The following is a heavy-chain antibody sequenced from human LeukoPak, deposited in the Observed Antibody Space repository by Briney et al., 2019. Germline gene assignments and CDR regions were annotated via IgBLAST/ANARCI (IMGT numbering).Heavy chain of an antibody. Sequence: PGGSLRLSCAVSGFTVRSNYMIWVRQAPGKGLEWVSVIYSGGTTYYADSVKGRFTISRDNSKNTLYLQMNSLRAEDTAVYYCAKDEWLDWGQGTLVTVSS. CDR1: GFTVRSNY. D-gene: IGHD6-19*01. J-gene: IGHJ4*02. CDR2: IYSGGTT. CDR3: AKDEWLD. V-gene: IGHV3-66*01.